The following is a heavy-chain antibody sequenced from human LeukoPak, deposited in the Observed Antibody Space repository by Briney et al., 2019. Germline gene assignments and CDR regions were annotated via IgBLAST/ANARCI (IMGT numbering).Heavy chain of an antibody. CDR3: VRQRSDYASTYFDY. D-gene: IGHD4-17*01. CDR1: GGSISSSSYY. J-gene: IGHJ4*02. Sequence: SSETLSLTCTVSGGSISSSSYYWGWIRQPPGKGLEWIGSIYYSGSTYYNPSLKSRVTISVDTPKNQFSLKLSSVTAADTAVYYCVRQRSDYASTYFDYWGQGTLVTVSS. CDR2: IYYSGST. V-gene: IGHV4-39*01.